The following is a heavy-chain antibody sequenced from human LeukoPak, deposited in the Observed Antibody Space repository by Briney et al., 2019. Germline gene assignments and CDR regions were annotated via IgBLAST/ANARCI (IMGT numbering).Heavy chain of an antibody. CDR1: GGSISNYY. Sequence: PSETLSLTCTVSGGSISNYYWSWIRQPPGEGLEWIGYIYYSGNTNYNPSLKSRVTISVDTSKNQFSLRLSSVTAADTAVYYCARRYCGGSTCYPYYLDYWGQGTLVTVSP. CDR3: ARRYCGGSTCYPYYLDY. V-gene: IGHV4-59*08. J-gene: IGHJ4*02. CDR2: IYYSGNT. D-gene: IGHD2-15*01.